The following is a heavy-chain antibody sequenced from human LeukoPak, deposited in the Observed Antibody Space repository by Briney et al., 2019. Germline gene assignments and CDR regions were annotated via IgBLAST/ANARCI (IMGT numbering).Heavy chain of an antibody. Sequence: SETLSPTCTVSGGSISSGGYYWSWIRQHPGKGLEWIGYIYYSGSTNYNPSLKSRVTMSVDTSKNQFSLKLSSVTAADTAVYYCARLSVELNASDIWGQGTMVTVSS. V-gene: IGHV4-61*08. D-gene: IGHD5-24*01. CDR1: GGSISSGGYY. J-gene: IGHJ3*02. CDR3: ARLSVELNASDI. CDR2: IYYSGST.